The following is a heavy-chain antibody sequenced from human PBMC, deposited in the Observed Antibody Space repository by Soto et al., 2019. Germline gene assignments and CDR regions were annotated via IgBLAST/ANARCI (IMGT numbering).Heavy chain of an antibody. D-gene: IGHD3-16*01. CDR2: ISYDGSNK. V-gene: IGHV3-30-3*01. Sequence: QVQLVESGGGVVQPGRSLRLSCAASGFTFSSYAMHWVRQAPGKGLEWVAVISYDGSNKYYADSVKGRFTISRDNSKNTLYLQMNSLRAEDTAVYYCAREGAPNAFDIWGQGTMVTVSS. CDR1: GFTFSSYA. CDR3: AREGAPNAFDI. J-gene: IGHJ3*02.